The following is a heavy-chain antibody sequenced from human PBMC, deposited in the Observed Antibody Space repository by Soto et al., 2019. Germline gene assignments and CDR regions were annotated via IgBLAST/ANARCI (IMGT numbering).Heavy chain of an antibody. Sequence: QVLLVQSGAEVKKPGSSVRVSCKTSGGTFSSFAISWVRLAPVQGLEWMGVIVPMFAAPTYAQKFQGRVSITADESTRTAYMELSRLRADDTAVYYCARDRVMRGNAYYYGMDVWGQGTTVTVSS. CDR3: ARDRVMRGNAYYYGMDV. CDR2: IVPMFAAP. V-gene: IGHV1-69*12. CDR1: GGTFSSFA. J-gene: IGHJ6*02. D-gene: IGHD2-21*01.